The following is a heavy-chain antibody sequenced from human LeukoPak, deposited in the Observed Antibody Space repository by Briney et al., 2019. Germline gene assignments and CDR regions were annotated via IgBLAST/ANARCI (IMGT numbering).Heavy chain of an antibody. V-gene: IGHV3-30*01. Sequence: GRSLRLSCAASGFTFSSYAMHWVRPAPGKGLEWVAVISYDGSNKYYADSVKGRFTLSRDNSKNTLYLQMNSLRAEDTAVYYCARDSLDRAGYRDVWGKGTTVTVSS. CDR2: ISYDGSNK. J-gene: IGHJ6*03. CDR1: GFTFSSYA. CDR3: ARDSLDRAGYRDV.